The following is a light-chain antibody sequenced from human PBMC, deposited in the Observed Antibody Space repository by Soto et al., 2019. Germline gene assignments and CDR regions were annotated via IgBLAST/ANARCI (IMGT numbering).Light chain of an antibody. CDR1: QTISSW. J-gene: IGKJ1*01. Sequence: IQLPQPPSTLSGSVGDTVTIVGRASQTISSWLAWYQQKPGKAPKLLIYKASTLKSGVPSRFSGSGSGTEFTLTISSLQPDDFATYYCQHYNSYSVAFGEGTKVDIK. CDR2: KAS. V-gene: IGKV1-5*03. CDR3: QHYNSYSVA.